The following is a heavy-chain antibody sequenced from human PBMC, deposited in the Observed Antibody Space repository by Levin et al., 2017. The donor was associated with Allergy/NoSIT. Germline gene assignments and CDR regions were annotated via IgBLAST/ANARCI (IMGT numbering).Heavy chain of an antibody. CDR2: IIPIFGTA. CDR1: GGTFSSYA. D-gene: IGHD6-13*01. Sequence: SVKVSCKASGGTFSSYAISWVRQAPGQGLEWMGGIIPIFGTANYAQKFQGRVTITADESTSTAYMELSSLRSEDTAVYYCARGKGAAALDGSTRFDPWGQGTLVTVSS. J-gene: IGHJ5*02. V-gene: IGHV1-69*13. CDR3: ARGKGAAALDGSTRFDP.